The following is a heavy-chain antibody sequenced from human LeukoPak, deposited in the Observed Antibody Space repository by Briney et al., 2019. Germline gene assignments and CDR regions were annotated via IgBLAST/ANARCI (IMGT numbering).Heavy chain of an antibody. V-gene: IGHV3-30*18. CDR3: AKDDSYGLDY. J-gene: IGHJ4*02. D-gene: IGHD5-18*01. Sequence: GGSLRLSCAASGFTFSSYGMHWVRQAPGKGLEWVAVISYDGSNKYYADSVKGRFTISRDNSKNTLYLQMNSLRAEDTAVYYCAKDDSYGLDYWSQGTLVTVSS. CDR1: GFTFSSYG. CDR2: ISYDGSNK.